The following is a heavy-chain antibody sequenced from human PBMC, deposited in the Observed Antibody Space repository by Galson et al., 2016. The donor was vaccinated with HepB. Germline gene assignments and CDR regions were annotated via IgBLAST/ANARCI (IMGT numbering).Heavy chain of an antibody. Sequence: LRLSCAASGFTFSYYGMHWVRQAPGKGLDWVTVISYDGSNKYYADSVKGRFIISRDNSKNMLYLQMNSLRAEDTAVYYCAKDRTGGYSYGNRYYFYGMDVWGQGTTVSVSS. V-gene: IGHV3-30*18. CDR1: GFTFSYYG. D-gene: IGHD5-18*01. J-gene: IGHJ6*02. CDR3: AKDRTGGYSYGNRYYFYGMDV. CDR2: ISYDGSNK.